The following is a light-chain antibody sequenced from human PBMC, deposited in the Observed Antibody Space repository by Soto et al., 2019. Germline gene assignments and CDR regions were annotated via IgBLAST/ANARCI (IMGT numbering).Light chain of an antibody. CDR2: GAS. J-gene: IGKJ1*01. CDR3: QQYARSPPT. CDR1: QSVSSSY. V-gene: IGKV3-20*01. Sequence: EIVLTQSPGTLSLSPGERATLSCRASQSVSSSYLAWYQQKPGQASRLLIYGASSRATGIPDRFSCSGSGTDFTLTISRLEPEDVAVYYCQQYARSPPTFGQGTKVEIE.